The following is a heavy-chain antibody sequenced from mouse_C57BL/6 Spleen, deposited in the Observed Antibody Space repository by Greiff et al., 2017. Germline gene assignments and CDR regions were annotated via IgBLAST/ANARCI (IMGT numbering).Heavy chain of an antibody. D-gene: IGHD1-1*01. V-gene: IGHV1-82*01. CDR3: ARDYYGSSYGY. CDR1: GYAFSSSW. J-gene: IGHJ2*01. CDR2: IYPGDGDT. Sequence: LVKPGASVKISCKASGYAFSSSWMNWVKQRPGKGLEWIGRIYPGDGDTNYNGKFKGKATLTADKSSSTAYMQLSSLTSEDSAVYFCARDYYGSSYGYWGQGTTLTVSS.